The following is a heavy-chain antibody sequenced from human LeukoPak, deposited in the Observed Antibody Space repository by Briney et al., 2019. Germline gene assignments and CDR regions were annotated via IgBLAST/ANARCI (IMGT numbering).Heavy chain of an antibody. D-gene: IGHD3-22*01. CDR1: GFTFSSSA. V-gene: IGHV3-23*01. Sequence: GGSLRLSCAASGFTFSSSAMSWVRQAPGKGLEWVSAISGSGGGTYYADSVKGRYTISRENSKNTLYLHMKSLKAEDTAVYCCAKDREYDSSGIDAFDIWGEGTMLTVSS. J-gene: IGHJ3*02. CDR3: AKDREYDSSGIDAFDI. CDR2: ISGSGGGT.